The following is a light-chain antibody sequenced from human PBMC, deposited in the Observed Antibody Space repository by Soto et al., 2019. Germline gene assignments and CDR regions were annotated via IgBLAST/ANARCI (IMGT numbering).Light chain of an antibody. CDR2: KAS. CDR1: QTISSW. Sequence: DIQMTQSPSIVSASVGDRVTITCRASQTISSWLAWYQQKQGKPPKLLIYKASSLESGVPSRCSGSGSGKEFTLTISSLRLDDFASYYCQQYRGTFCQGTKVDIK. CDR3: QQYRGT. J-gene: IGKJ1*01. V-gene: IGKV1-5*03.